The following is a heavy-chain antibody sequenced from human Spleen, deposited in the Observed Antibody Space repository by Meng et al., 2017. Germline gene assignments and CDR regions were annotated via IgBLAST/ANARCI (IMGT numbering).Heavy chain of an antibody. D-gene: IGHD1-7*01. V-gene: IGHV1-69*05. CDR1: GGTFSSYA. CDR2: IIPIFCTA. Sequence: SVKVSCKASGGTFSSYAISWVRQAPGQGLEWMGGIIPIFCTANYAQKFQGRVTITTDESTSTAYMELSSLRSEDTAVYYCRFGTSPLDGFDIWGQGTMVTVSS. CDR3: RFGTSPLDGFDI. J-gene: IGHJ3*02.